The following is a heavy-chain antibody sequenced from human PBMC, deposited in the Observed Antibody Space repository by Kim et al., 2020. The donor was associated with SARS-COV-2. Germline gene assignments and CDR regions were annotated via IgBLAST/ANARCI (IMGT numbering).Heavy chain of an antibody. CDR2: ISSSSSTI. Sequence: GGSLRLSCAASGFTFSSYSMNWVRQAPGKGLEWVSYISSSSSTIYYADSVKGRFTISRDNAKNSLYLQMNSLRDEDTAVYYCARDLGGSYSNYYYGMDVWGQGTTVTVSS. J-gene: IGHJ6*02. D-gene: IGHD1-26*01. CDR3: ARDLGGSYSNYYYGMDV. V-gene: IGHV3-48*02. CDR1: GFTFSSYS.